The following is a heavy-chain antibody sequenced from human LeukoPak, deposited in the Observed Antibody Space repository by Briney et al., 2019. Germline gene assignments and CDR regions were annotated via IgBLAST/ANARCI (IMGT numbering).Heavy chain of an antibody. D-gene: IGHD5-18*01. CDR3: ARSGGNTAIGP. CDR1: GGSISSYY. Sequence: PSETLSLTCTVSGGSISSYYWSWIRQPAGKGLEWIGRVYTGGSTTYNPSLKSRVTMSIDTSKNQFSLKLSSVTAADTAVYYCARSGGNTAIGPWGQGTLVTVSS. V-gene: IGHV4-4*07. J-gene: IGHJ5*02. CDR2: VYTGGST.